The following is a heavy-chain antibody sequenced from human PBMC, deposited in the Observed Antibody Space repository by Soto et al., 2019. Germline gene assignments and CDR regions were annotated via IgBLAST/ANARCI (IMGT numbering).Heavy chain of an antibody. V-gene: IGHV3-7*01. CDR2: IKLDGSEK. CDR1: GFAFSTYW. D-gene: IGHD2-15*01. Sequence: GSMRLSCEASGFAFSTYWMSWVRQAPGKGLEWVANIKLDGSEKNYVDSVKGRFTISRDNANNLLYLQMNSLRAEDTAVFYCARDPGGYCSPTYCHLALYWGLGALVTVSS. CDR3: ARDPGGYCSPTYCHLALY. J-gene: IGHJ4*02.